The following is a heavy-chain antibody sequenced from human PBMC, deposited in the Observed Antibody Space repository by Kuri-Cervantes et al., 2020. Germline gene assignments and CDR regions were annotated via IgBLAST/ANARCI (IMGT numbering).Heavy chain of an antibody. Sequence: SETLSLTCAVYGGSFSGYYWSWIRQPPGKGLEWIGEINHSGSTNYNPSLKSRVTISVDTSKNQFSLKLRSVTAADTAVYYCARDPTGAIWFRDNDAFDIWGQGTMVTVSS. J-gene: IGHJ3*02. CDR2: INHSGST. D-gene: IGHD3-10*01. V-gene: IGHV4-34*01. CDR1: GGSFSGYY. CDR3: ARDPTGAIWFRDNDAFDI.